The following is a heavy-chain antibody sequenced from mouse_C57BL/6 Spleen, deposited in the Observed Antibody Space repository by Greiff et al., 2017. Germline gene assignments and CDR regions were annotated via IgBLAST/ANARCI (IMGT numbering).Heavy chain of an antibody. CDR2: INPGSGGT. J-gene: IGHJ2*01. Sequence: QVHVKQSGAELVRPGTSVKVSCKASGYAFTNYLIEWVKQRPGQGLEWIGVINPGSGGTNYNEKFKGKATLTADKSSSTAYMQLSSLTSEDSAVYFCARVNYGSSYYFDYWGQGTTLTVSS. V-gene: IGHV1-54*01. CDR1: GYAFTNYL. CDR3: ARVNYGSSYYFDY. D-gene: IGHD1-1*01.